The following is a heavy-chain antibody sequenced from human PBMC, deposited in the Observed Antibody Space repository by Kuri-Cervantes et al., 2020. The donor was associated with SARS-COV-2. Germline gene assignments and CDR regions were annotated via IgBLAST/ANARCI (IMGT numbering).Heavy chain of an antibody. D-gene: IGHD6-13*01. CDR2: LYSGGSA. J-gene: IGHJ4*02. Sequence: GGSLRLSCVASGFTVSSNYMTWVRLAPGKGLDWVSILYSGGSAVYADSVKGRFTISRDNSKNTLFLQMNSLRVEDTAVYYCARGRYTNSWYYFDYWGQGTLVTVSS. V-gene: IGHV3-53*01. CDR3: ARGRYTNSWYYFDY. CDR1: GFTVSSNY.